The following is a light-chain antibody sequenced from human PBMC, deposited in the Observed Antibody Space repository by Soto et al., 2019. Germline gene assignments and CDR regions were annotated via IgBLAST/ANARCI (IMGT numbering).Light chain of an antibody. CDR3: QQRSNWPRLT. J-gene: IGKJ3*01. CDR1: QSVSSY. CDR2: DAS. V-gene: IGKV3-11*01. Sequence: EIVLTQSPATLSLSPGERATLSCRASQSVSSYLAWYQQKPGQAPRLLIYDASNRATGIPARFSGSGSGTDFTLPISSLEPEDFAVYYCQQRSNWPRLTFGPGTKVDIK.